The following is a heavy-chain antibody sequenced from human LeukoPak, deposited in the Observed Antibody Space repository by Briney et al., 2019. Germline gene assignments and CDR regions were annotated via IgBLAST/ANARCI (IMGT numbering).Heavy chain of an antibody. CDR3: ARGPPIGYDPFDY. V-gene: IGHV1-18*01. J-gene: IGHJ4*02. D-gene: IGHD5-12*01. Sequence: ASVKVSCKASGYTFTSYGISWVRQAPGQGLEWMGWISAYNGNTNYAQKFQGRVTITADKSTSTAYMELSSLRSEDTAVYYCARGPPIGYDPFDYRGQGTLVTVSS. CDR2: ISAYNGNT. CDR1: GYTFTSYG.